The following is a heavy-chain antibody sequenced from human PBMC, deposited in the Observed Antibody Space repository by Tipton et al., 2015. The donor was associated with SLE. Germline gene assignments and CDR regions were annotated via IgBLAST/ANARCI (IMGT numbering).Heavy chain of an antibody. CDR3: ASAQLGAWRFDS. D-gene: IGHD7-27*01. CDR1: GGSISSFSYY. V-gene: IGHV4-61*02. J-gene: IGHJ4*02. CDR2: IYASGST. Sequence: TLSLTCSVSGGSISSFSYYWSWIRQPAGKGLEWIGRIYASGSTNYNPSLSSRVTISVDTSKNQFSLKVYSVTAADTAVYYCASAQLGAWRFDSWGQGTLVTVSS.